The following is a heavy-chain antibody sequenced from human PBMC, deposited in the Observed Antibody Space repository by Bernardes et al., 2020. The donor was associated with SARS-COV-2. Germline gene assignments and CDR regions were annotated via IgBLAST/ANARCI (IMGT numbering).Heavy chain of an antibody. D-gene: IGHD5-18*01. CDR1: GFTFSSYG. V-gene: IGHV3-30*03. Sequence: GGSLRLSCAASGFTFSSYGMHWVRQAPGKGLEWVAVISYDGSNKYYADSVKGRFTISRDNSKNTLYLQMNSLRAEDTAVYYCATGIQLWLALDYWGQGTLVTVSS. CDR2: ISYDGSNK. CDR3: ATGIQLWLALDY. J-gene: IGHJ4*02.